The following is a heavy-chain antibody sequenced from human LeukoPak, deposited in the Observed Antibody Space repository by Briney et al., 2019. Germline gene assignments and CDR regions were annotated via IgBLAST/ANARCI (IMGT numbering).Heavy chain of an antibody. CDR2: IYTSGST. CDR1: GGSISSYY. CDR3: ARVGGGYCSGGSCYGLYYYYYGMDV. V-gene: IGHV4-4*07. J-gene: IGHJ6*02. D-gene: IGHD2-15*01. Sequence: SETLSLTCTVAGGSISSYYWSWIRQPAGKGLEWIGRIYTSGSTNYNPSLKSRVTMSVDTSKNQFSLKLSSVTAADTAVYYCARVGGGYCSGGSCYGLYYYYYGMDVWGQGTTVTVSS.